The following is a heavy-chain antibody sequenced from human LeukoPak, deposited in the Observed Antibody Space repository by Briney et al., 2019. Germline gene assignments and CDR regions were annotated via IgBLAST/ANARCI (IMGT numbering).Heavy chain of an antibody. CDR2: ISGSGDNT. D-gene: IGHD6-19*01. Sequence: GGSLRLSCVASGFTFRNYAMTWVRQAPGRGLEWVSTISGSGDNTYYADSVQGRFTISRDKSKDTLFLQMNSLTAEDTAVYYCAKSAVAGWVRDFDSWGQGILVTVSS. CDR3: AKSAVAGWVRDFDS. V-gene: IGHV3-23*01. CDR1: GFTFRNYA. J-gene: IGHJ4*02.